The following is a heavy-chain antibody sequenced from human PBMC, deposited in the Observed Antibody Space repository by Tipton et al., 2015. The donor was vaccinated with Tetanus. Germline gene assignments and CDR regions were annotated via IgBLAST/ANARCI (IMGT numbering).Heavy chain of an antibody. J-gene: IGHJ5*02. CDR2: VDASDSAA. D-gene: IGHD5-18*01. Sequence: QLVQSGAEVKKPGESLRISCKGSGYSFGTYWISWVRQMPGKGLEWAGRVDASDSAATYSPPFRGHVTIFADQSINTAYLQWSSLRASDTAFYFCARQGSFRHTAGGWALYFDPWGQGTLVSVSS. CDR3: ARQGSFRHTAGGWALYFDP. CDR1: GYSFGTYW. V-gene: IGHV5-10-1*01.